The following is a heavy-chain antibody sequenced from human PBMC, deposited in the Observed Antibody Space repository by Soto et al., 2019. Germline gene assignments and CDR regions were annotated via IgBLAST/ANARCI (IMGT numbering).Heavy chain of an antibody. J-gene: IGHJ4*02. CDR2: INSDGSST. V-gene: IGHV3-74*01. Sequence: EVQLVESGGGLVQPGGSLRLSCAASGFTFSSYWMHWVRQAPWKGLVWVSRINSDGSSTSYADSVKGRFTISRDNAKNTLYLQMNSLRAEDTAVYYCARVVYSSSWHPWDYWGQGTLVTVSS. CDR1: GFTFSSYW. D-gene: IGHD6-13*01. CDR3: ARVVYSSSWHPWDY.